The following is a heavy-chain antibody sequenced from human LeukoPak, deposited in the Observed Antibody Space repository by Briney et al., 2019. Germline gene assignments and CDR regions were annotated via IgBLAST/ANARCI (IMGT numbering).Heavy chain of an antibody. J-gene: IGHJ4*02. CDR2: ISGAGSRT. D-gene: IGHD3-22*01. CDR3: AKDRGAYDAFDH. Sequence: PGGSQRLSCADSGFTFDNYVMTWVRQAPGKGLEWVSSISGAGSRTYYADSVEGRFTISRDNSKNTLSLQMNSLRAEDTAVYYCAKDRGAYDAFDHWGQGTLVTVSS. V-gene: IGHV3-23*01. CDR1: GFTFDNYV.